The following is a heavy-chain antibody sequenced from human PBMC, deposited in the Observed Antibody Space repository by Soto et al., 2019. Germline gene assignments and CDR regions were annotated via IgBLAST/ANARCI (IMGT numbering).Heavy chain of an antibody. D-gene: IGHD2-15*01. J-gene: IGHJ1*01. CDR2: ISGSGGST. CDR3: AKDLHCSGGSCYSPEYFRH. Sequence: GGSLRLSCAASGFTFSSYAMSWVRQAPGKWLEWVSAISGSGGSTYYADSVKGRFTISRDNSKNTLYLQMNSLRAEDTAVYYCAKDLHCSGGSCYSPEYFRHWGQGT. V-gene: IGHV3-23*01. CDR1: GFTFSSYA.